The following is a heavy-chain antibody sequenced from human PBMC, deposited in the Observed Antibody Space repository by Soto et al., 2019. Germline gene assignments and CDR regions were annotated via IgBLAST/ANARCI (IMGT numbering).Heavy chain of an antibody. J-gene: IGHJ4*02. CDR1: GFSFSSYG. CDR3: ARDTTYYYGSGSGSYYRRYFDY. V-gene: IGHV3-21*01. Sequence: GGSLRLSCAASGFSFSSYGLNWVRQAPGKGLEWVSSISTTSSYIFYADSVKGRFTISRDNAKNSLYLQMNSLRAEDTAMYYCARDTTYYYGSGSGSYYRRYFDYWGQGTLVTVSS. CDR2: ISTTSSYI. D-gene: IGHD3-10*01.